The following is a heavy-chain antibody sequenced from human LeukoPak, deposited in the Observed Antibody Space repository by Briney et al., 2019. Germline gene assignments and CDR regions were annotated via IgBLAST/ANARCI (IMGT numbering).Heavy chain of an antibody. D-gene: IGHD5-18*01. Sequence: GASVKVSCKASGYTFTAYYMHWVRQVPGQGLEWMGWINPNTGDTNYAQNFQGRVTMNRDTSISTAYMELSSLRSDDTAVYYCARSADGYTCGHFDFWGQGTLVTVSS. CDR1: GYTFTAYY. J-gene: IGHJ4*02. CDR2: INPNTGDT. CDR3: ARSADGYTCGHFDF. V-gene: IGHV1-2*02.